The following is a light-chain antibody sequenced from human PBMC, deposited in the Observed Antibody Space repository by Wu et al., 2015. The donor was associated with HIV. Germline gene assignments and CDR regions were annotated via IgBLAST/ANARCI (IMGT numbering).Light chain of an antibody. V-gene: IGKV3-20*01. CDR1: QIIPSSH. Sequence: IVLTQSPDTLSLSSGGTAILSCRASQIIPSSHLAWYQQKPGQAPRLLMYGASRKATGIPDRFSGYMSAATDFTLAIFRLQPEDSAVYFCQHYGDSQFTFGRGTKVEI. J-gene: IGKJ3*01. CDR3: QHYGDSQFT. CDR2: GAS.